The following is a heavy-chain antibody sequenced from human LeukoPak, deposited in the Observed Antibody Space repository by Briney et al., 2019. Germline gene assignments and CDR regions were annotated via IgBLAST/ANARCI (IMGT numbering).Heavy chain of an antibody. Sequence: GGSLRLSCAASGFTFSTFWMTWVRQAPGKGLEWVANIKEDGSEKYYVDSLKGRFTISRDNAKNSLYLQMNSLRAEDTAVYYCARESSINYYDSSTLDYWGQGTLVTVSS. CDR3: ARESSINYYDSSTLDY. V-gene: IGHV3-7*01. J-gene: IGHJ4*02. D-gene: IGHD3-22*01. CDR1: GFTFSTFW. CDR2: IKEDGSEK.